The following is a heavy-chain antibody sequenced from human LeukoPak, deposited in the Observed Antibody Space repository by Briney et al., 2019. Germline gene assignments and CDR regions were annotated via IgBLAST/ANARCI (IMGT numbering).Heavy chain of an antibody. CDR3: AKGYYDSSGLDAFDI. Sequence: GGSLRLSCAASGFTFSSYGMHWVRQAPGKGLEWVAVIWYDGSNKYYADSVKGRFTISRENSKNTLYLQMNSLRAEDTAVYYCAKGYYDSSGLDAFDIWGQGTMVTVSS. J-gene: IGHJ3*02. D-gene: IGHD3-22*01. V-gene: IGHV3-30*02. CDR2: IWYDGSNK. CDR1: GFTFSSYG.